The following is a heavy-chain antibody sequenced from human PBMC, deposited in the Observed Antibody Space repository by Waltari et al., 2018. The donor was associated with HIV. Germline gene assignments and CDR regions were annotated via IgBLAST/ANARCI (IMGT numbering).Heavy chain of an antibody. D-gene: IGHD5-18*01. Sequence: EVQLVESGGGLVQPGGSLRLSCAASGFTFSSYWMHWVRQAPGKGLVWVVRINRGGGITSHADSVKGRFTISRDNARNTLYLQMNSLGAEDTAMYYCAKGGTSGYTFGFGRWGQGTLVTVSS. CDR1: GFTFSSYW. CDR3: AKGGTSGYTFGFGR. CDR2: INRGGGIT. J-gene: IGHJ1*01. V-gene: IGHV3-74*01.